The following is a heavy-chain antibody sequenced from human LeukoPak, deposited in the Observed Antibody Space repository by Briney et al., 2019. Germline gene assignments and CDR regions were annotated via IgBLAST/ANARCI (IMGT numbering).Heavy chain of an antibody. V-gene: IGHV4-38-2*02. J-gene: IGHJ5*02. Sequence: SETLSLTCTVSGYSISSGYYWGWIRQSPGKGLEWIGNIFHSGRTYYNPSLKSRVTISVDTSKNQFSLKLRFVTAADTAVYYCARGLQPTGTTGNWFDPWGQGTLVTVSS. D-gene: IGHD1-1*01. CDR2: IFHSGRT. CDR1: GYSISSGYY. CDR3: ARGLQPTGTTGNWFDP.